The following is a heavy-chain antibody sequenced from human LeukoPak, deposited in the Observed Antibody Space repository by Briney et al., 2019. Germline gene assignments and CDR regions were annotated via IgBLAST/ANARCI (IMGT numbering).Heavy chain of an antibody. J-gene: IGHJ5*02. Sequence: ASVKVSCKASGYTFTGYYMHWVRQAPGQGLEWMGWINPNSGGTNYAQKFQGRVTMTRDTSISTAYMELSRLRSDDTAVYYCARESYSSSWNRFDPWGQGTLVTVSS. D-gene: IGHD6-13*01. CDR3: ARESYSSSWNRFDP. V-gene: IGHV1-2*02. CDR2: INPNSGGT. CDR1: GYTFTGYY.